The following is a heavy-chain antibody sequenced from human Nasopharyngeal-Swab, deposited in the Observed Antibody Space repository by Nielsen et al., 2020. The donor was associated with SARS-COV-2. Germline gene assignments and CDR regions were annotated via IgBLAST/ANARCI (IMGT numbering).Heavy chain of an antibody. Sequence: SVTVSCQASGGTFSSYAISWVRQAPGQGLEWMGRIIPILGIANYAQKFQGRVTITADKSTSTAYMELSSLRSEDTAVYYCARDRRNGWGYFDYWGKGNLVTVSS. V-gene: IGHV1-69*04. D-gene: IGHD3-16*01. CDR1: GGTFSSYA. J-gene: IGHJ4*02. CDR3: ARDRRNGWGYFDY. CDR2: IIPILGIA.